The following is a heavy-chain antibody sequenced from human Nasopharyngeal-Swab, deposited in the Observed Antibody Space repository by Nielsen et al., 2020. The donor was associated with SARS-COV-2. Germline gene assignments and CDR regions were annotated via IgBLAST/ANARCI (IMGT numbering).Heavy chain of an antibody. J-gene: IGHJ5*02. CDR3: ARDGTNGGDNWFDP. CDR2: IYYSGST. CDR1: GGSISSGGYY. D-gene: IGHD2-8*01. V-gene: IGHV4-31*03. Sequence: SATLSLTCTVSGGSISSGGYYWSWIRQHPGKGLEWIGYIYYSGSTYYNPSLKSRVTISVDTSKNQFSLKLSSVTAADTAVYYCARDGTNGGDNWFDPWGQGTLVTVSS.